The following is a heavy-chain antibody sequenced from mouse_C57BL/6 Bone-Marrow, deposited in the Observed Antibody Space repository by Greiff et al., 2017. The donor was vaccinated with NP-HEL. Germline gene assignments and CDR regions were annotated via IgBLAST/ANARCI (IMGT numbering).Heavy chain of an antibody. CDR2: IYPGSGNT. CDR1: GYTFTDYY. Sequence: VQGVESGAELVRPGASVKLSCKASGYTFTDYYINWVKQRPGQGLEWIARIYPGSGNTYYNEKFKGKATLTAEKSSSTAYMQLSSLTSEDSAVYFCAREGNYVHFDVWGTGTTVTVSS. CDR3: AREGNYVHFDV. V-gene: IGHV1-76*01. D-gene: IGHD2-1*01. J-gene: IGHJ1*03.